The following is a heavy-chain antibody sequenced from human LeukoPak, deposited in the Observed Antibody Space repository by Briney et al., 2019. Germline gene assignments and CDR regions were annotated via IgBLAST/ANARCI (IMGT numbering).Heavy chain of an antibody. Sequence: PSETLSLTCTVSGGSISSSSYYWSWIRQPPGKGLEWIGYIYYSGSTNYNPSLKSRVTISVDTSRNQFSLKLSSVTAADTAVYYCARGANFDFWSGYYTNFDYWGQGTLVTVSS. V-gene: IGHV4-61*01. CDR1: GGSISSSSYY. D-gene: IGHD3-3*01. J-gene: IGHJ4*02. CDR3: ARGANFDFWSGYYTNFDY. CDR2: IYYSGST.